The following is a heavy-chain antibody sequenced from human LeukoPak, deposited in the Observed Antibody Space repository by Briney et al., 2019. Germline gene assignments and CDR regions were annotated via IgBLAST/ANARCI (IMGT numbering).Heavy chain of an antibody. J-gene: IGHJ6*03. CDR3: ARGMVVTAIRIPYYYHYMDV. Sequence: ASVKVSCKASGYTFTSYDINWVRQATGQGLEWMGWMNPNSGNTGYAQKFQGRVTMTRNTSISTAYMELSSLRSEDTAVYYCARGMVVTAIRIPYYYHYMDVWGKGTTVTVSS. V-gene: IGHV1-8*01. CDR2: MNPNSGNT. CDR1: GYTFTSYD. D-gene: IGHD2-21*02.